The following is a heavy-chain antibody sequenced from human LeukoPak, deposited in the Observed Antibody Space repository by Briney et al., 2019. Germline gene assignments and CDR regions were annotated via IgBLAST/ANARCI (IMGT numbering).Heavy chain of an antibody. J-gene: IGHJ4*02. D-gene: IGHD2-2*01. V-gene: IGHV3-48*04. Sequence: GGSLRLSCAASGFTFSSYSMNWVRQAPGKGLEWVSYISSSSSTIYYADSVKGLFTISRDNAKNSLYLQMNSLRAEDTAVYYCARGPAAISYWGQGTLVTVSS. CDR1: GFTFSSYS. CDR2: ISSSSSTI. CDR3: ARGPAAISY.